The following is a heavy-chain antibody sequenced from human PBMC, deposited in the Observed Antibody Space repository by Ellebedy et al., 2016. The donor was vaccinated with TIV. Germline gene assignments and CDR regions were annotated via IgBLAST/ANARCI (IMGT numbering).Heavy chain of an antibody. V-gene: IGHV5-51*01. CDR1: GYSFXSYW. D-gene: IGHD4-17*01. CDR2: IYPGDSDN. CDR3: ARRTDTYSDY. Sequence: GESLKISCKGSGYSFXSYWIGWVRQLPGKGLEWMGIIYPGDSDNRYSPSFQGRVTISADKSISTAYLQWSSLKASGSAMYYCARRTDTYSDYWGQGTLVTVSS. J-gene: IGHJ4*02.